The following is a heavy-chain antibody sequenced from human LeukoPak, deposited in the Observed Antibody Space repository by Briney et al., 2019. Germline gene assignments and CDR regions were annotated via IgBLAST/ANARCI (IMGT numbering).Heavy chain of an antibody. D-gene: IGHD3-16*02. V-gene: IGHV4-31*03. Sequence: ASQTLSLTCTVSGGSVSSGGYYWSWIRQHPQKGLEWIGYISDRGRTYYNPSLMSRLTISVDTSKNQFSLRLTSVTAADTAVYYCARSSRLGQLSLGYWGQGTLVTVSP. CDR3: ARSSRLGQLSLGY. CDR2: ISDRGRT. CDR1: GGSVSSGGYY. J-gene: IGHJ4*02.